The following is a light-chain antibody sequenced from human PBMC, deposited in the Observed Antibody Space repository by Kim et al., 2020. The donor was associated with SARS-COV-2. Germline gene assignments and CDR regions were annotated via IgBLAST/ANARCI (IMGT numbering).Light chain of an antibody. V-gene: IGLV3-19*01. CDR2: GKN. CDR3: NSRDSSDNHVV. CDR1: SLRSFY. J-gene: IGLJ2*01. Sequence: SSELTQDPDVSVALGQTVRITCQGDSLRSFYASWYQQKPGQAPVLLIYGKNNRPSGMPDRFSGSSSGNTASLTITGAQAEDEADYYCNSRDSSDNHVVFGGGTQLTVL.